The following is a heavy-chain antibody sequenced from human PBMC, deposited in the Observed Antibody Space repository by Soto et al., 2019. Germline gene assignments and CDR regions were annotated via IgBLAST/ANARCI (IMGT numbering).Heavy chain of an antibody. J-gene: IGHJ4*02. Sequence: ASVKVSCKASGYTFTSYGISWVRQAPGQGLEWMGWISAYNGNTNYAQKLQGRVTMTTDTSTSTAYMELRSLRSDDTAVYYCASHPRFSSGWLYFDYWGQGTLVTVSS. CDR3: ASHPRFSSGWLYFDY. V-gene: IGHV1-18*04. CDR1: GYTFTSYG. D-gene: IGHD6-19*01. CDR2: ISAYNGNT.